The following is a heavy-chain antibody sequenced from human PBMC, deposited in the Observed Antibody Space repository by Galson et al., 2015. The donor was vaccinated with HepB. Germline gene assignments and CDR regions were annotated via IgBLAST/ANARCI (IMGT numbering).Heavy chain of an antibody. V-gene: IGHV1-18*01. CDR3: ASGGMATVGGPTFDY. D-gene: IGHD5-24*01. Sequence: SVKVSCKASGYTFTRYGINWVRQAPGQGLERMGWIKTNRGSPNYARNHQVRVTMPTHTSTSTAYMELSSLTSDDPDVYYGASGGMATVGGPTFDYWGQGTLVTVSS. J-gene: IGHJ4*02. CDR1: GYTFTRYG. CDR2: IKTNRGSP.